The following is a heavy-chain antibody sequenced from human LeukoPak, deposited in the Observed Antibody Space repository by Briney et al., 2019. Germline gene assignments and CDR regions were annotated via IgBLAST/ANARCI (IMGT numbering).Heavy chain of an antibody. CDR3: ARDGVHRTEY. V-gene: IGHV3-48*03. D-gene: IGHD1-1*01. CDR2: ISSTGSLK. J-gene: IGHJ4*02. CDR1: GFTFSSYE. Sequence: GGSLRLSCAPSGFTFSSYEMNWVRQAPGKGLEWVSYISSTGSLKYYADSVKGRFTISRDNVRNSLYLQMNSLRVDDTAVYYCARDGVHRTEYWDQGTLVTVSS.